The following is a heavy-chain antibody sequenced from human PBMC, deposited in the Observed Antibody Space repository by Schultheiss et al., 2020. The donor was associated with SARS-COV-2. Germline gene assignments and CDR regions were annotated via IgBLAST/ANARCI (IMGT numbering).Heavy chain of an antibody. CDR2: ISSSSSYI. CDR1: GFSFSSYA. J-gene: IGHJ6*02. Sequence: GGSLRLSCAASGFSFSSYAMSWVRQAPGKGLEWVSSISSSSSYIYYADSVKGRFTISRDNAKNSLYLQMNSLRAEDTAVYYCARDLGSPLNYYYGMDVWGQGTTVTVSS. V-gene: IGHV3-21*01. CDR3: ARDLGSPLNYYYGMDV. D-gene: IGHD2-15*01.